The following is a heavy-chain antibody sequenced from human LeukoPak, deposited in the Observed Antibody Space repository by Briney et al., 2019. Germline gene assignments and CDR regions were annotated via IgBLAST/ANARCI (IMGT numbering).Heavy chain of an antibody. CDR2: ISAYNGYT. J-gene: IGHJ5*02. CDR1: GYTFTSYH. Sequence: EASVKVSCKASGYTFTSYHITWVRQAPGQGLEWMGWISAYNGYTNYAQKFQGRVTMTTDTSTTTAYMELRSLRSDDTAVYYCARDFAHRRVVTAHIGLDPWGQGTLVTVSS. V-gene: IGHV1-18*01. D-gene: IGHD2-21*02. CDR3: ARDFAHRRVVTAHIGLDP.